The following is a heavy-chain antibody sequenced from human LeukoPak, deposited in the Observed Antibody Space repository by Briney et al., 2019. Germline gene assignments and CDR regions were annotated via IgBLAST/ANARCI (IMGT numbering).Heavy chain of an antibody. CDR2: ISWDGGST. CDR3: AKDSREGYNLPNY. Sequence: PGGSLRLSCAASGFTFNDYAMHWVRQAPGKGLEWVSLISWDGGSTYYADSVKGRFTISRDNSKNSLYLYMDSLRVEDTALYYCAKDSREGYNLPNYWGQGTLVTVSS. V-gene: IGHV3-43D*04. CDR1: GFTFNDYA. D-gene: IGHD5-24*01. J-gene: IGHJ4*02.